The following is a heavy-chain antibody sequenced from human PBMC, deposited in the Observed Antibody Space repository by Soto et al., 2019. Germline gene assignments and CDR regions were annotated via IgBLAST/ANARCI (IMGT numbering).Heavy chain of an antibody. Sequence: GGSLRLSCAASGFTFDDYAMHWVRQAPGKGLEWVSGISWNSGSIGYADSVKGRFTISRDNAKNSLYLQMNSLRAEDTALYYCAKDFTIVRGVLDYWGQGTLVTVSS. V-gene: IGHV3-9*01. J-gene: IGHJ4*02. CDR3: AKDFTIVRGVLDY. D-gene: IGHD3-10*01. CDR1: GFTFDDYA. CDR2: ISWNSGSI.